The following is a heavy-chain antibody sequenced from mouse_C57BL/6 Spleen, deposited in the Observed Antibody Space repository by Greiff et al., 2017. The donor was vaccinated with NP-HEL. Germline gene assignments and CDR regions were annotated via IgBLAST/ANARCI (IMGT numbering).Heavy chain of an antibody. Sequence: VKLMESGAELMKPGASVKLSCKATGYTFTGYWIEWVKQRPGHGLEWIGEILPGSGSTNYNEKFKGKATFTADTSSNTAYMQLSSLTTEDSAIYYCASGGLRRGRPYYAMDYWGQGTSVTVSS. D-gene: IGHD2-4*01. CDR3: ASGGLRRGRPYYAMDY. CDR2: ILPGSGST. CDR1: GYTFTGYW. V-gene: IGHV1-9*01. J-gene: IGHJ4*01.